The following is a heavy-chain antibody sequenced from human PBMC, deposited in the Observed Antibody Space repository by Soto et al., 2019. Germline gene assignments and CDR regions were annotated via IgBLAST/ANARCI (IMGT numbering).Heavy chain of an antibody. D-gene: IGHD1-26*01. Sequence: EVQLLESGGGLVQPGGSLRLSCVASGFTFSTYAMNWVRQAPGKGLEWLSRISGTGSGTYYADSVKGRFTISRDNSKNTLYLQMNSLRAEDTAVYYCAKDQGNTVVGASRGFGHWGQGTLVTVSS. CDR3: AKDQGNTVVGASRGFGH. CDR2: ISGTGSGT. CDR1: GFTFSTYA. J-gene: IGHJ4*02. V-gene: IGHV3-23*01.